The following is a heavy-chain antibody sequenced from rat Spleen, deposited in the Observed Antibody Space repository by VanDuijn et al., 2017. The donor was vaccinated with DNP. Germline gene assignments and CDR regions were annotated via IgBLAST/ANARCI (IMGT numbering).Heavy chain of an antibody. V-gene: IGHV5-58*01. CDR2: IHTDGGNT. Sequence: EVQLVETGGGLVQPGRSLKLSCVASGFTFSNYWMFWIRQAPGKGLEWVASIHTDGGNTYYPDAVKGRFTISRDNAEHTVYLQMNSLRSEDTATYYCASWAPIAPISTSNYWGQGVMVTVSS. CDR1: GFTFSNYW. CDR3: ASWAPIAPISTSNY. J-gene: IGHJ2*01. D-gene: IGHD1-2*01.